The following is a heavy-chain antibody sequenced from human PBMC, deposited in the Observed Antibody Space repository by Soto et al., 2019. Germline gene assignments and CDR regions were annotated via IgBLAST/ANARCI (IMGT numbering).Heavy chain of an antibody. CDR3: AKDKDYGAYFDY. CDR1: GFTFDDYA. D-gene: IGHD4-17*01. V-gene: IGHV3-9*01. Sequence: PGGSLRLSCAASGFTFDDYAMHWVRQAPGKGLEWVSGISWNSGSIGYADSVKGRFTISRDNAKNSLYLQMNSLRAEDTALYYCAKDKDYGAYFDYWGQGTLVTVSS. CDR2: ISWNSGSI. J-gene: IGHJ4*02.